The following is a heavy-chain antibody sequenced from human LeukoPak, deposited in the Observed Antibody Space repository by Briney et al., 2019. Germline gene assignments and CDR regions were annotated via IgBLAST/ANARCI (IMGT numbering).Heavy chain of an antibody. D-gene: IGHD2-21*01. CDR2: IKQDGSGE. V-gene: IGHV3-7*01. CDR1: GFTLSRYY. CDR3: ARDTDCDGDCYWGAFDI. J-gene: IGHJ3*02. Sequence: GGSLRLSCVASGFTLSRYYMSWVRQAPGKGLEWVANIKQDGSGEYVDSVRGRFTISRDNAQNSMYLQVNSLRAEDTAAYYCARDTDCDGDCYWGAFDIWGQGTVVAVSS.